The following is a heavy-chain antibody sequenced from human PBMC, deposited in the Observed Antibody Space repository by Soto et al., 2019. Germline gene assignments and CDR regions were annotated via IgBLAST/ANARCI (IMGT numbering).Heavy chain of an antibody. CDR2: IIPILGIA. D-gene: IGHD6-13*01. V-gene: IGHV1-69*02. Sequence: ASVKVSCKASGGTFSSYTISWVRQAPGQGLEWMGRIIPILGIANYAQKFQGRVTITADKSTSTAYMELSSLRSEDTAVYYCARAAVGSSWFYSWFDPWGQGTLVTVSS. J-gene: IGHJ5*02. CDR1: GGTFSSYT. CDR3: ARAAVGSSWFYSWFDP.